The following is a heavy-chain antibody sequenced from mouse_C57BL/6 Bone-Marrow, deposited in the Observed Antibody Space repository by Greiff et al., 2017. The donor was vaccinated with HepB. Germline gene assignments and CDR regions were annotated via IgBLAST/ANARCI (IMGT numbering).Heavy chain of an antibody. Sequence: EVQLQQSGPELVKPGASVKMSCKASGYTFTDYNMHWVKQSHGKSLEWIGYIKPNNGGTSYNQKFKGKATLTVNKSSSTAYMELRSLTSEDSAVYYCARNLLWLRRGFWYFDVWGTGTTVTVSS. J-gene: IGHJ1*03. CDR3: ARNLLWLRRGFWYFDV. D-gene: IGHD2-2*01. CDR1: GYTFTDYN. V-gene: IGHV1-22*01. CDR2: IKPNNGGT.